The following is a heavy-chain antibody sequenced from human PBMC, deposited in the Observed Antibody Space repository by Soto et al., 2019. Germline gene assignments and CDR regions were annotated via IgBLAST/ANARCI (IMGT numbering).Heavy chain of an antibody. Sequence: EVQLVESGGGLVQPGRSLRLSCAASGFTFDDYAMHWVRQAPGKGLEWVSGISWNSGSIGYADSVKGRFTISRDNAKNSLYLQMNSLRAEDTALYYCGKDEGMDTAMVPRGFDYWGQGTLVTVSS. V-gene: IGHV3-9*01. D-gene: IGHD5-18*01. J-gene: IGHJ4*02. CDR2: ISWNSGSI. CDR3: GKDEGMDTAMVPRGFDY. CDR1: GFTFDDYA.